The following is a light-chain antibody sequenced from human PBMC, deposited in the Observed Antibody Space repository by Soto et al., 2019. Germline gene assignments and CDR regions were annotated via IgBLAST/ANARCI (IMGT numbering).Light chain of an antibody. J-gene: IGKJ1*01. CDR1: QSFFNNQ. Sequence: IVLTQSPGTLSLSPGERATISXRASQSFFNNQIGWYQEKPGXAPRXXXVGXSFRATGSPDRFSGSGSGTDFTLTISRLEPEDFAVYYCQQYGSATTTFGQGTKVDIK. CDR3: QQYGSATTT. V-gene: IGKV3-20*01. CDR2: GXS.